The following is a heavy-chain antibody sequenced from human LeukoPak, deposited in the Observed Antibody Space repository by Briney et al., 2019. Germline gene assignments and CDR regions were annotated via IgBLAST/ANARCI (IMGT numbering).Heavy chain of an antibody. CDR3: ARALVLLWFGEEDYGMDV. D-gene: IGHD3-10*01. J-gene: IGHJ6*02. Sequence: PGESLRLSCAASGFTFSNYAMNWVRQAPGKGLEWVSSISSSSSYIYYADSVKGRFTISRDNAKNSLYLQMNSLRAEDTAVYYCARALVLLWFGEEDYGMDVWGQGTTVTVSS. V-gene: IGHV3-21*01. CDR1: GFTFSNYA. CDR2: ISSSSSYI.